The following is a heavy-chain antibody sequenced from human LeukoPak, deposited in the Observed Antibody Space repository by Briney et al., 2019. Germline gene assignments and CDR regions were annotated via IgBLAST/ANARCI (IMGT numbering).Heavy chain of an antibody. V-gene: IGHV5-51*01. CDR1: GYMFTHYW. CDR2: IYPADSDT. D-gene: IGHD5-18*01. Sequence: GESLKISCKGSGYMFTHYWIAWVRQMPGKGLEWMGIIYPADSDTRYSPSFQSQVTISADKSVSTAYLQWSSLKASDTAMYYCARGDTTMVPGYFDYWGQGTLVTVSS. CDR3: ARGDTTMVPGYFDY. J-gene: IGHJ4*02.